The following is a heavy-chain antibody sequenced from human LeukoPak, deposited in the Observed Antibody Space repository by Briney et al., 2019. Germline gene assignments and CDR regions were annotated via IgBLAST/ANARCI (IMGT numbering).Heavy chain of an antibody. CDR1: GGSISSYY. CDR2: IYTSGST. Sequence: SETLSLTCTVSGGSISSYYWSWIRQPAGKGLEWIGRIYTSGSTNYNPSLTSRVTMSVDTSKNQFSLKLSSVTAADTAVYYCARDLSSSSWNDYGGQEPWSPSPQ. D-gene: IGHD6-13*01. CDR3: ARDLSSSSWNDY. J-gene: IGHJ4*01. V-gene: IGHV4-4*07.